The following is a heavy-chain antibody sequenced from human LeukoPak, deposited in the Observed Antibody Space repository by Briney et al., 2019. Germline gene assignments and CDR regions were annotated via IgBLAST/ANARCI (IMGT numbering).Heavy chain of an antibody. CDR3: AKDRPYYDFWSGYYNY. Sequence: GGSLRLSCAASGFTFSSYAMSWVRQAPGKGLEWVSAISGSGGSTYYADSVKGRFTISRDNSKNTLYLQMNSLRAEDTAVYYCAKDRPYYDFWSGYYNYWGQGTLVTVSS. J-gene: IGHJ4*02. CDR2: ISGSGGST. V-gene: IGHV3-23*01. CDR1: GFTFSSYA. D-gene: IGHD3-3*01.